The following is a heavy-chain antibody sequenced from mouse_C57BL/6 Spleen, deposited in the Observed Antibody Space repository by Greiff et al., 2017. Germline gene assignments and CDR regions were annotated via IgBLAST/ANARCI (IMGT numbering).Heavy chain of an antibody. D-gene: IGHD1-1*01. CDR3: AREDYGRAGYFDY. Sequence: ESGPGMVKPSQSLPLTCTVTGYSITSGYDWHWIRHFPGNKLEWMGYISYSGSTNYNPSLKSRISITHDTSKNHFFLKLNSVTTEDTATYYCAREDYGRAGYFDYWGQGTTLTVSS. CDR2: ISYSGST. J-gene: IGHJ2*01. CDR1: GYSITSGYD. V-gene: IGHV3-1*01.